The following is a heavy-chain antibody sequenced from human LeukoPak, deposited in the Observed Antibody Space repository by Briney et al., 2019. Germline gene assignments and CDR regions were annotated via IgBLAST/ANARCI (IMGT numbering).Heavy chain of an antibody. Sequence: SVKVSCKASGGTFSSYAISWVRQAPGQGLEWMGGIIPIFGTANYAQKFQGRVTITADKSTSTAYMELSSLRSEDTAVYYCARGDYGGNSNLFDYWGQGTLVTVSS. CDR2: IIPIFGTA. CDR3: ARGDYGGNSNLFDY. D-gene: IGHD4-23*01. CDR1: GGTFSSYA. V-gene: IGHV1-69*06. J-gene: IGHJ4*02.